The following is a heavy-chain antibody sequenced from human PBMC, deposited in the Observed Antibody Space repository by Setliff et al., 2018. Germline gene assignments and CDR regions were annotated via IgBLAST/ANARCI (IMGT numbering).Heavy chain of an antibody. Sequence: LRRTLSLTCAVSGDSISSGNWWSWVRQPPEKGLEWIGEINHSGNTNYNPSLKSRVTISVDKSTNQFSLKLNSVTAADTAVYYCVRTDYSDGRYSMDVWGKGTTVTVSS. CDR1: GDSISSGNW. CDR2: INHSGNT. J-gene: IGHJ6*03. CDR3: VRTDYSDGRYSMDV. D-gene: IGHD6-19*01. V-gene: IGHV4-4*02.